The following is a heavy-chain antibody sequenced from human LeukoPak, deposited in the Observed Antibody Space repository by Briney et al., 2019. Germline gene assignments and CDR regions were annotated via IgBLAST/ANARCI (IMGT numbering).Heavy chain of an antibody. Sequence: ASVKVSCKVSGYSLTELSMHWVRQAPGKGLEGMGGFDPEDGETIYAQKFQGRVTMTEDTSTDTAYMELSSLRAEDTAVYYCATVLLRYCSSTSCSYFDYWGQGTLVTVSS. D-gene: IGHD2-2*01. CDR3: ATVLLRYCSSTSCSYFDY. CDR2: FDPEDGET. J-gene: IGHJ4*02. CDR1: GYSLTELS. V-gene: IGHV1-24*01.